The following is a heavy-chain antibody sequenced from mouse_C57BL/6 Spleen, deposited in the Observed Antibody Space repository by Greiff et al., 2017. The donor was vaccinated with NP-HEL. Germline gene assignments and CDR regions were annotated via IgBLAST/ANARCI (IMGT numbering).Heavy chain of an antibody. Sequence: EVQLVESGPGLVKPSQSLSLTCSVTGYSITSGYYWNWIRQFPGNKLEWMGYISYDGSNNYNPSLKNRISITRDTSKNQFFLKLNSVTTEDTATYYCAREKYYSNYLYYAMDYWGQGTSVTVSS. J-gene: IGHJ4*01. CDR3: AREKYYSNYLYYAMDY. V-gene: IGHV3-6*01. CDR2: ISYDGSN. D-gene: IGHD2-5*01. CDR1: GYSITSGYY.